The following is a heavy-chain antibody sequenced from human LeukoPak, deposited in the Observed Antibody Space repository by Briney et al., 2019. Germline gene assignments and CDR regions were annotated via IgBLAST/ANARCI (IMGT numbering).Heavy chain of an antibody. J-gene: IGHJ4*02. CDR3: ARAPLSPFYGSGSYYKD. D-gene: IGHD3-10*01. V-gene: IGHV4-34*01. Sequence: SETLSLTCAVYGGSFSGYYWSWIRQPPGKGLEWIGEINHSGSTNYNPSLKSRVTISVDTSKNQFSLKLSSVTAADTAVYYCARAPLSPFYGSGSYYKDWGQGTLVTVSS. CDR1: GGSFSGYY. CDR2: INHSGST.